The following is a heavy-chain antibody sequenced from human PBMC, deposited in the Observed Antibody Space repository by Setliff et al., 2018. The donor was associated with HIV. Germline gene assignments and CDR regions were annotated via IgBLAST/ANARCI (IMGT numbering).Heavy chain of an antibody. CDR1: GGSFSAYY. D-gene: IGHD6-19*01. J-gene: IGHJ4*02. CDR3: ARGPRVFAAVVETPFAF. CDR2: IDHTGSA. Sequence: SESLSLTCAVSGGSFSAYYWSWIRQSPHKGLEWIGEIDHTGSAYYNPSLISRVTISVDTSKNRFSLKLSSVTAADTALYYCARGPRVFAAVVETPFAFWGQGTRVTVSS. V-gene: IGHV4-34*01.